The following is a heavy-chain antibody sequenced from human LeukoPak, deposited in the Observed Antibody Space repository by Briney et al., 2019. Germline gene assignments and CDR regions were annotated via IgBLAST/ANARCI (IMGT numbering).Heavy chain of an antibody. V-gene: IGHV3-49*03. Sequence: GGSLRLSCAASGFNFDSYAMCWFRQAPGKGLEWVGFIRSKAYGGTTEYAASVKGRFTISRDDSKSIAYLQMNSLKTEDTAVYYCTRDSSGYLFDYWGQGTLVTVSS. CDR3: TRDSSGYLFDY. J-gene: IGHJ4*02. CDR1: GFNFDSYA. CDR2: IRSKAYGGTT. D-gene: IGHD3-22*01.